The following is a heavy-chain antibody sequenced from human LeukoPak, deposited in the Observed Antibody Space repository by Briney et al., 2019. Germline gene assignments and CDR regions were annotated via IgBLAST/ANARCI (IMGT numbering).Heavy chain of an antibody. J-gene: IGHJ5*02. V-gene: IGHV4-59*01. CDR1: GGSISSYY. CDR2: VIYTGST. CDR3: AREGTAGTNLNWFDP. D-gene: IGHD1-1*01. Sequence: PSETLSLTCTVSGGSISSYYWSWIRQPPGKGLEWIGYVIYTGSTNYNPSLKSRVTISVDTSKNQFSLKLSSVTAADTAVYYCAREGTAGTNLNWFDPWGQGTLVTVSS.